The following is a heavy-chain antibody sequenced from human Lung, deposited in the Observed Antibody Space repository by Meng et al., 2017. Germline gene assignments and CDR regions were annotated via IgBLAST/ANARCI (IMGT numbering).Heavy chain of an antibody. D-gene: IGHD3-9*01. CDR1: GFYFSNAW. V-gene: IGHV3-15*01. CDR2: IKSNTDGGTA. CDR3: SWDDRAVSDY. Sequence: EGQLVESGGDLVKPGGSLRLSCAASGFYFSNAWMSWVRQAPGKGLEWVGRIKSNTDGGTAEYAAPVTGRFTISRDDSKSTLYLQLSGLTTDDTGVYYCSWDDRAVSDYWGQGTLVTVSS. J-gene: IGHJ4*02.